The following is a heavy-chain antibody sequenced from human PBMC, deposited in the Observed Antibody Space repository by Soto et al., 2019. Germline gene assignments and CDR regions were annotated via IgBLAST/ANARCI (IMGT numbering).Heavy chain of an antibody. Sequence: GGSLRLSCAASGFPFSTYDMSWVRQAPGKGLEWVSVIRKNDGNTHYADSVKGRFTISRDNAKNSLYLQMNSLRAEDTAVYYCARDVLQYDILTGYYSCYFDYWGQGTLVTVS. CDR3: ARDVLQYDILTGYYSCYFDY. J-gene: IGHJ4*02. D-gene: IGHD3-9*01. CDR1: GFPFSTYD. V-gene: IGHV3-23*01. CDR2: IRKNDGNT.